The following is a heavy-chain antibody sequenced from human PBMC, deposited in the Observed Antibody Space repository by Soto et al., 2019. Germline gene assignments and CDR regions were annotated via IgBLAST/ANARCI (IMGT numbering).Heavy chain of an antibody. V-gene: IGHV3-30*18. Sequence: GGSLRLSCAASGFTFSSYGMHWVRQAPGKGLEWVAVISYDGSNKYYADSVKGRFTISRDNSKNTLYLQMNSLRAEDTAVYYCAKEEADDYVWGSYRLYYYYGMDVWGQGTTVTVSS. J-gene: IGHJ6*02. CDR1: GFTFSSYG. D-gene: IGHD3-16*02. CDR2: ISYDGSNK. CDR3: AKEEADDYVWGSYRLYYYYGMDV.